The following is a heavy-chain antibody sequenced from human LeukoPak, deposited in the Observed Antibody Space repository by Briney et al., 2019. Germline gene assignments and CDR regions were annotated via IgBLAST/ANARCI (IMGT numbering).Heavy chain of an antibody. V-gene: IGHV4-59*01. CDR1: GGSISGYY. CDR3: ARGARGLPH. J-gene: IGHJ4*02. D-gene: IGHD1-26*01. Sequence: SATLSLTCTVSGGSISGYYWSWIRQPPGKGLEWIGYNDSGSVTYNPSLKSRVTISVDTSKNQFSLKMSSVTAADTAVYYCARGARGLPHWGQGTLVTVSS. CDR2: NDSGSV.